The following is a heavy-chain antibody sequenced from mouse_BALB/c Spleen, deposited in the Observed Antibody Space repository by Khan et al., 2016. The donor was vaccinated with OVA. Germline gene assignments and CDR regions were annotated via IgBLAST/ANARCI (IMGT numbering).Heavy chain of an antibody. CDR1: GYSFTTYY. J-gene: IGHJ3*01. CDR2: IDPFNGGN. V-gene: IGHV1-34*01. CDR3: ARETFDY. Sequence: VQLQQSGPELMKPGASVKISCKASGYSFTTYYMHWVKQSHGKSLEWIGYIDPFNGGNDYNQKFKGKATLTVDKSSSTAYMHLSSLTSEDSAVCCCARETFDYWGQGTLVTVSA. D-gene: IGHD3-2*01.